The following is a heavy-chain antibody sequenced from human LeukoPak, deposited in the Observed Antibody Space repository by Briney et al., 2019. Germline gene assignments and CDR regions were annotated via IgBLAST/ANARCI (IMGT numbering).Heavy chain of an antibody. CDR3: AKDLWGLLWFGELFGAFDI. CDR1: GFTFSSYA. J-gene: IGHJ3*02. CDR2: ISYDGSNT. Sequence: GGSLRLSCAASGFTFSSYAMHWVRQAPGKGLEWMIVISYDGSNTYYAESVKGRFTISRDNSKNTLYLQMNSLRAEDTAVYYCAKDLWGLLWFGELFGAFDIWGQGTMVTVSS. D-gene: IGHD3-10*01. V-gene: IGHV3-30-3*01.